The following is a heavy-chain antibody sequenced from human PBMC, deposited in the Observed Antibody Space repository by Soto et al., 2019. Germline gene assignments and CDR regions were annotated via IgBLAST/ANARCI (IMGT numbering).Heavy chain of an antibody. CDR3: VRWYCSVGSCYACWHFDL. D-gene: IGHD2-15*01. V-gene: IGHV1-18*01. CDR2: ISASTRNT. Sequence: QVQLVQSGGEVKKPGASVKVSCQASGYTFSDYAISWVRQAPGQGLEWMGWISASTRNTDQAQNFQGRVIMTLDTSTNTAYMELRSLISDDTAVYYCVRWYCSVGSCYACWHFDLGGRGNLVTVSS. J-gene: IGHJ2*01. CDR1: GYTFSDYA.